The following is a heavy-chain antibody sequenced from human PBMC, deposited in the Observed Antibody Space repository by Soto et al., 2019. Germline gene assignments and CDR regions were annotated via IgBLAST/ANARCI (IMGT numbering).Heavy chain of an antibody. V-gene: IGHV6-1*01. J-gene: IGHJ6*02. CDR3: ARVVVVTAIPGYYYYYGMDV. CDR1: GDSVSSNSAA. Sequence: SQTLSLTCAISGDSVSSNSAAWNWIRQSPSRGLEWLGRTYYRSKWYNDYAVSVKSRITINPDTSKSQFSLQLNSVTPEDTAVYYCARVVVVTAIPGYYYYYGMDVWGQGTTVTVSS. CDR2: TYYRSKWYN. D-gene: IGHD2-21*02.